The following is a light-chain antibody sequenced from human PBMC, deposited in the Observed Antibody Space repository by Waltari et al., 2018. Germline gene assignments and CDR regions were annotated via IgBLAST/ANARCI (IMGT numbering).Light chain of an antibody. CDR1: SSDIGAYNF. CDR3: SSYTTGSTRYV. V-gene: IGLV2-14*03. Sequence: QSALTQPASVSGSPGQSITISCTGTSSDIGAYNFFSWYQKHPGKAPKVMIYDVNNRASGVSSRFSGSKSGNTASLTISGLQAEDEADYYCSSYTTGSTRYVFGSGTKVTVL. J-gene: IGLJ1*01. CDR2: DVN.